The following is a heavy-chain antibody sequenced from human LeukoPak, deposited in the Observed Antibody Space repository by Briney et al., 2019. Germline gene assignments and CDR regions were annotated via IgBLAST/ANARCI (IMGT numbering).Heavy chain of an antibody. CDR1: GFTFSSYS. V-gene: IGHV3-21*01. Sequence: GGSLRLSCAASGFTFSSYSMNWVRQTPGKGLEWVSSISSSSSYIYYADSLKGRFTISRDNAKNSLYLQMNSLRAEDTAAYYCARDASVRGASDYWGQGTLVTVSS. J-gene: IGHJ4*02. CDR3: ARDASVRGASDY. D-gene: IGHD3-10*01. CDR2: ISSSSSYI.